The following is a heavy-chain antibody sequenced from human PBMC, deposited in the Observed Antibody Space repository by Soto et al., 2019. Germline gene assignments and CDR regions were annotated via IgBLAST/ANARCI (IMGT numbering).Heavy chain of an antibody. Sequence: ASVKVSCKASGYTFTSYDINWVRQATGQGLEWMGWMNPNSGNTGYAQKFQGRVTMTRNTSISTAYMELSSLRSEDTAVYYCARGGRKRCSGWYGLYYYGMDGWGQGTTVTVSS. CDR3: ARGGRKRCSGWYGLYYYGMDG. CDR1: GYTFTSYD. V-gene: IGHV1-8*01. CDR2: MNPNSGNT. J-gene: IGHJ6*02. D-gene: IGHD6-19*01.